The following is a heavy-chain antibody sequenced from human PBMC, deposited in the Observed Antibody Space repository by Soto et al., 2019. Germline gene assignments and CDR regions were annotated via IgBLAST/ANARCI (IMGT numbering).Heavy chain of an antibody. CDR1: GFTLTNYF. V-gene: IGHV3-11*01. CDR2: INNRGSAI. Sequence: QVQLVDSGGGLVKPGGSLRLSCTASGFTLTNYFVSWIRQAPGKGLEWIAYINNRGSAIYYTDSVKGRFTISRDNAKNSLFLQMDSLRAEDTAVYYCASQLWSHDAFDVWGQGTMVNVSS. CDR3: ASQLWSHDAFDV. D-gene: IGHD1-1*01. J-gene: IGHJ3*01.